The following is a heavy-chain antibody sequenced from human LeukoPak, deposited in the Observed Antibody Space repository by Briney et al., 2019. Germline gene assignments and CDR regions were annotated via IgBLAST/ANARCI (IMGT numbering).Heavy chain of an antibody. D-gene: IGHD3-22*01. J-gene: IGHJ4*02. CDR2: IYSGGTT. V-gene: IGHV3-53*01. CDR1: GLTVSSNY. Sequence: PPGGSLRLSCAASGLTVSSNYMTWVRQAQGKGLEWVSIIYSGGTTHYADSVKGRFTISRDNSKNTLYLQMNSLRAEDTAVYYCARLLYYYDSSIYQRYFDYWGQGTLVTVSS. CDR3: ARLLYYYDSSIYQRYFDY.